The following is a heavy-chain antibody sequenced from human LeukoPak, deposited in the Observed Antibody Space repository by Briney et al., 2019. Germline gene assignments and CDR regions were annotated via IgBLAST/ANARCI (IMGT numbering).Heavy chain of an antibody. CDR3: ARFSSGWGVTQFYYFDY. V-gene: IGHV2-5*02. Sequence: GSGPTLVKPTQTLTLTCTFSGFSLSTSGVGVGWIRQPPGKALEWLALIYWDDDKRYSPSLKSRLTITKDTSKNQVVLTMTNMDPVDTATYYCARFSSGWGVTQFYYFDYWGQGTLVTVSS. CDR2: IYWDDDK. J-gene: IGHJ4*02. CDR1: GFSLSTSGVG. D-gene: IGHD6-19*01.